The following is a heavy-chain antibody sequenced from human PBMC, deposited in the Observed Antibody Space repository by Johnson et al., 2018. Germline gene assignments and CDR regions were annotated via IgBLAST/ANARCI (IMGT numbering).Heavy chain of an antibody. CDR3: TTPPLCEERGLYYDGMDV. Sequence: VQLVESGGGLVKPGGSLRLSCAASGFTFSNAWMSWVRQAPGKGLEWVGRIKSNTDGGTTDYAAPVKGRITISRDDSKNTLYLQMNSLKTEDTAVYYCTTPPLCEERGLYYDGMDVWGQGTTVTVSS. V-gene: IGHV3-15*01. D-gene: IGHD1-1*01. CDR1: GFTFSNAW. CDR2: IKSNTDGGTT. J-gene: IGHJ6*02.